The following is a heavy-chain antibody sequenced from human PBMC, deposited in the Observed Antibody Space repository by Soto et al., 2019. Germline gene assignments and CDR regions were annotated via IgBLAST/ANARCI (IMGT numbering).Heavy chain of an antibody. CDR3: ARGHRSSFTMVRGGWFDP. V-gene: IGHV4-59*12. D-gene: IGHD3-10*01. CDR1: GGSISSYY. CDR2: IYYSGST. Sequence: PSETLSLTCTVSGGSISSYYWSWIRQSPGKGLEWIGYIYYSGSTKYNPSLKSRVTISVDTSKNQFSLKLSSVTAADTAVYYCARGHRSSFTMVRGGWFDPWGQGTLVTVSS. J-gene: IGHJ5*02.